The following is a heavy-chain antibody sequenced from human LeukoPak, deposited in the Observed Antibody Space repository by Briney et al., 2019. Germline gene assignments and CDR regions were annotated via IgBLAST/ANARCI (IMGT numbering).Heavy chain of an antibody. Sequence: GGSLRLSCAASGFTFDDYAMHWVRQAPGKGLEWVSGISWNSGSIGYADSVKGRFTISRDNAKNSLYLQMNSLRAEDTALYYCAKDILSSGYFEYYFDYWGQGTLVTVSS. J-gene: IGHJ4*02. CDR3: AKDILSSGYFEYYFDY. V-gene: IGHV3-9*01. CDR1: GFTFDDYA. CDR2: ISWNSGSI. D-gene: IGHD3-22*01.